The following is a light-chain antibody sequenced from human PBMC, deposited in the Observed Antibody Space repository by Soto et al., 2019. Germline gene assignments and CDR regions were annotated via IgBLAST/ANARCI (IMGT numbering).Light chain of an antibody. Sequence: DVQMNQSPSTLSASVGDRVTITCRASQSISSWLAWYQQKQGKAPKLLIYDASNLQSGVPPRFSGSGSGTDLTLAISSLQPEDSATYDCLQDINYPWTFGQGTKVDIK. CDR2: DAS. J-gene: IGKJ1*01. CDR3: LQDINYPWT. V-gene: IGKV1-5*01. CDR1: QSISSW.